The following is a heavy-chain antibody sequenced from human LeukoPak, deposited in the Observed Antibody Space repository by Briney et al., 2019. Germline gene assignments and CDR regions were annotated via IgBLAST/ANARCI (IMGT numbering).Heavy chain of an antibody. J-gene: IGHJ4*02. Sequence: GGSLRLSCAAPGFPFSNYNMNWVRQAPGKGLEWISSITSTSSYKFYADSVKGRFTISRDNAQNSLYLQMNSLKTEDTAVYYCTTGLSKGYDSSGYLIDYWGQGTLVTVSS. V-gene: IGHV3-21*03. CDR3: TTGLSKGYDSSGYLIDY. D-gene: IGHD3-22*01. CDR1: GFPFSNYN. CDR2: ITSTSSYK.